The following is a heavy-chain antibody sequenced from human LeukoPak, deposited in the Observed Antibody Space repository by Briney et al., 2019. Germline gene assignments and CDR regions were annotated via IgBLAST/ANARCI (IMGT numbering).Heavy chain of an antibody. CDR3: ARFRRLGSGWDLDY. Sequence: PGGSLRLSCVASGFTFTTYYMSWVRQAPGKGLAWVANINQDGSEKYYVDSVKGRFTISRDNARNSLHLQMNSLRADDTAVYYCARFRRLGSGWDLDYWGQGTLVTVSS. V-gene: IGHV3-7*01. CDR1: GFTFTTYY. CDR2: INQDGSEK. J-gene: IGHJ4*02. D-gene: IGHD6-19*01.